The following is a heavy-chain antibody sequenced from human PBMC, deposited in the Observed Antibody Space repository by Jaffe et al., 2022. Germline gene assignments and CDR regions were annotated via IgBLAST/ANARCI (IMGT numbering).Heavy chain of an antibody. CDR3: ARHGDYYYDSSGSYFDL. V-gene: IGHV4-38-2*01. CDR1: GYSISSGYY. D-gene: IGHD3-22*01. Sequence: QVQLQESGPGLVKPSETLSLTCAVSGYSISSGYYWGWIRQPPGKGLEWIGSIYHSGSTYYNPSLKSRVTISVDTSKNQFSLKLSSVTAADTAVYYCARHGDYYYDSSGSYFDLWGRGTLVTVSS. J-gene: IGHJ2*01. CDR2: IYHSGST.